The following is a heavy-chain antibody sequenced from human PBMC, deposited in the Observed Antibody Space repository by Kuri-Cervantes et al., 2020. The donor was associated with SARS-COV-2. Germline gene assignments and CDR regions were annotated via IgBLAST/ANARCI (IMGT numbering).Heavy chain of an antibody. D-gene: IGHD3-9*01. Sequence: GSLRLSCAVYGGSFSGYYWSWIRQPPGKGLEWIGEINHSGSTNYNPYLKSRVTISVDTSKNQFSLKLSSVTAADTAVYYCARGRRYSLPGGLDYWGQGTLVTVSS. CDR1: GGSFSGYY. V-gene: IGHV4-34*01. CDR2: INHSGST. J-gene: IGHJ4*02. CDR3: ARGRRYSLPGGLDY.